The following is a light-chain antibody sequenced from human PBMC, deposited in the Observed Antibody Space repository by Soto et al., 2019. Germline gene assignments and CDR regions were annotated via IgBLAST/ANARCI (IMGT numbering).Light chain of an antibody. V-gene: IGKV4-1*01. CDR2: WAS. J-gene: IGKJ2*01. CDR1: QSVLYNSTNKSY. CDR3: HQYYTTPQT. Sequence: VLTQSPSSLAVSLGERATVNCRSSQSVLYNSTNKSYLAWYQKKPGHPPKLLVHWASVREAGVPDRFSGGGSGTDFTLTISSLQAEDVAVYYCHQYYTTPQTFGQGTQLEIK.